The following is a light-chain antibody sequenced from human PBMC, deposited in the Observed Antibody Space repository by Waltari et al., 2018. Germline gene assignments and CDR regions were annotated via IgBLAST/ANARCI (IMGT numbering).Light chain of an antibody. Sequence: QSVLTQPPSASGTPGQRVTISCSGSSSNIGSNTVNWYQQLPGTAPKLLIYSNNQRPSGAPDRFSGSKSGTSASLAISGLQSEDEADYYYAAWDDSLNGPNWVFGGGTKLTVL. J-gene: IGLJ3*02. CDR3: AAWDDSLNGPNWV. CDR2: SNN. V-gene: IGLV1-44*01. CDR1: SSNIGSNT.